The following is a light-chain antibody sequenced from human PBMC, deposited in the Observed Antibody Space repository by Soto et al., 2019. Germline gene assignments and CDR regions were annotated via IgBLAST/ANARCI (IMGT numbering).Light chain of an antibody. CDR1: QGISSY. Sequence: DIQLTQPPSFLSASVGDIVTITCRATQGISSYLAWYQQKPGKAPKLLIDAASILQSGVTSRFGGSGPWTEFTLTISSLQPEDFVTYCCQPLNSYPFSFGTGTKVVIK. V-gene: IGKV1-9*01. CDR2: AAS. CDR3: QPLNSYPFS. J-gene: IGKJ3*01.